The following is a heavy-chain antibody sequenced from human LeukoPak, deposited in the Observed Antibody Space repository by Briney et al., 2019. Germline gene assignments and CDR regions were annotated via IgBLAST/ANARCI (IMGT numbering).Heavy chain of an antibody. Sequence: SQTLSLTCTVSGGSISSGGYYWSWIRQPPGKGLEWIGYIYRSGSTYYNPSLKSRVTISVDTSKNQFSLKLSSVTAADTAVYYCARHGGGPMVRAPFDYWGQGTLVTVSS. CDR2: IYRSGST. CDR1: GGSISSGGYY. J-gene: IGHJ4*02. V-gene: IGHV4-30-2*05. D-gene: IGHD3-10*01. CDR3: ARHGGGPMVRAPFDY.